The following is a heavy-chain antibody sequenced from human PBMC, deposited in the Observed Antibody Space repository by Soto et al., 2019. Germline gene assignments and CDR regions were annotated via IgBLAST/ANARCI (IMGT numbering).Heavy chain of an antibody. J-gene: IGHJ4*02. Sequence: PGGSLRLSCSASGFTFSSYAMHWVRQAPGKGLEYVSAISSNGGSTYYADSVKGRFTISRDNSKNTLYLQMSSLRAEDTAVYYCVKALRYFDWLPDIDYWGQGTLVTVSS. CDR3: VKALRYFDWLPDIDY. CDR2: ISSNGGST. D-gene: IGHD3-9*01. V-gene: IGHV3-64D*06. CDR1: GFTFSSYA.